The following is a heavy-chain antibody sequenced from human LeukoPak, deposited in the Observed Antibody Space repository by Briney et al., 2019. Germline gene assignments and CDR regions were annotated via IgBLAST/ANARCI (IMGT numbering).Heavy chain of an antibody. Sequence: GGSLRLSSAASGFTFRDYAMIWVRQAPGKGLEWVSGIIGSGGTTYYADSVKGRFTISRDNSKNTLYLQMNSLRAEDTAVYYCAKEGGDYLFGFYEYWGQGTLVTVSS. V-gene: IGHV3-23*01. CDR1: GFTFRDYA. CDR3: AKEGGDYLFGFYEY. D-gene: IGHD4-17*01. J-gene: IGHJ4*02. CDR2: IIGSGGTT.